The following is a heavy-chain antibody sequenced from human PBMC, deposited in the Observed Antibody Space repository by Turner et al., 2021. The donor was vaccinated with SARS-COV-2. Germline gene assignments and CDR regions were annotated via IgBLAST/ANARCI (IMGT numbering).Heavy chain of an antibody. CDR3: AKRRGYCDSTGCNYGMDV. CDR2: IKHRGST. D-gene: IGHD2-2*01. J-gene: IGHJ6*02. CDR1: GGSFSGYW. Sequence: QLQLQQWGTGLLKPSETLPPTCPVYGGSFSGYWWTWIRQPPGKGLEWIGEIKHRGSTNYNPSLKSRVTISVDTSKSQFSLKLSSVTAADTAGYYCAKRRGYCDSTGCNYGMDVWGQGTTVTVSS. V-gene: IGHV4-34*01.